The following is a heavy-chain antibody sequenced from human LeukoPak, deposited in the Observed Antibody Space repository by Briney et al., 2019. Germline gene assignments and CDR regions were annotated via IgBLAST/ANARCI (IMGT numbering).Heavy chain of an antibody. CDR1: EFTLSNYA. V-gene: IGHV3-23*01. J-gene: IGHJ4*02. Sequence: GGSLRLSCVASEFTLSNYAMNWVRQAPGKGLEWVSTISGGGDSTYFAESVKGRFTISRDNSKNTLYLQMNGLRAEDTALYYCAKALYSRWSLHYWGQGTLVTVSS. D-gene: IGHD6-13*01. CDR2: ISGGGDST. CDR3: AKALYSRWSLHY.